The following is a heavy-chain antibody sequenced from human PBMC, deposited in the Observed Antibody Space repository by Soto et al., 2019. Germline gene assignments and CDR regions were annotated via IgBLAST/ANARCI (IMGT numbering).Heavy chain of an antibody. CDR3: AKNAVSGDYASHLDY. CDR2: INPYSGNT. V-gene: IGHV1-18*01. J-gene: IGHJ4*02. CDR1: GYTFITYG. D-gene: IGHD4-17*01. Sequence: QIHLVQSGPEVRKPGASVKLSCKTSGYTFITYGLTWVRQAPGEGLEWMGWINPYSGNTAFAEKFLDRITVTTDTSTDTAYMELEDLDSDDTAVYYCAKNAVSGDYASHLDYWGQGTLVAVST.